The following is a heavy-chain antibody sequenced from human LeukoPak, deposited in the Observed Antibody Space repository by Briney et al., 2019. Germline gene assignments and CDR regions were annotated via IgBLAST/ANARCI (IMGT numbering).Heavy chain of an antibody. CDR2: ITSDGRLK. CDR3: ARWDSSGYDAFDI. Sequence: GGSLRLSCAASGFTFSNYNMNWVRQAPGKSLEWVSSITSDGRLKYYVDSVRGRFTISRDNDKTSLFLQVDSLRDEDTAVYYCARWDSSGYDAFDIWGQGTMVTVSS. D-gene: IGHD3-22*01. J-gene: IGHJ3*02. V-gene: IGHV3-21*01. CDR1: GFTFSNYN.